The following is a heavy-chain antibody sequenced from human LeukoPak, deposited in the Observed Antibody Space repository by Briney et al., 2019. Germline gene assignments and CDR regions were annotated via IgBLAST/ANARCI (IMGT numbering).Heavy chain of an antibody. V-gene: IGHV3-66*01. CDR2: IYSGGST. Sequence: GGSLRLSCAASGFTFSGFSMNWVRQAPGKGLEWVSVIYSGGSTYYADSVKGRFTISRDNSKNTLYLQMNSLRAEDTAVYYCATSLRYFDWLLRRWGQGTLVTVSS. CDR3: ATSLRYFDWLLRR. D-gene: IGHD3-9*01. CDR1: GFTFSGFS. J-gene: IGHJ4*02.